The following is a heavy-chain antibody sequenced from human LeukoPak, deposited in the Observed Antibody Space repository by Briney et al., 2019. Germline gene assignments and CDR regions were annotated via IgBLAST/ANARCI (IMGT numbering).Heavy chain of an antibody. D-gene: IGHD3-10*01. V-gene: IGHV4-59*01. CDR2: IYYSGST. CDR3: ARDWTYYYGSGSYYNNVAVFDP. CDR1: GGSISSYY. Sequence: SETLSLTCTVSGGSISSYYWSWIRQPPGKGLEWIGYIYYSGSTNYNPSLKSRVTISVDTSKNQFSLKLSSVTAADTAVYYCARDWTYYYGSGSYYNNVAVFDPWGQGTLVTVSS. J-gene: IGHJ5*02.